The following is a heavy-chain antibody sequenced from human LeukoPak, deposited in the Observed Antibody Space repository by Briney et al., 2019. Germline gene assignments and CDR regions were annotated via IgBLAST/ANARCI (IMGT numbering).Heavy chain of an antibody. CDR3: AKGPRPDLTVAHTIEN. Sequence: GGSLRLSCAASGFSFTNSAMSWVRQAPERGLEWVSTISSRGDSTYDADSVKGRFTISRDNSKSSLYLQMDSLRAEDTAVYYCAKGPRPDLTVAHTIENWGQGTLVTVSS. V-gene: IGHV3-23*01. CDR2: ISSRGDST. J-gene: IGHJ4*02. CDR1: GFSFTNSA. D-gene: IGHD3-3*01.